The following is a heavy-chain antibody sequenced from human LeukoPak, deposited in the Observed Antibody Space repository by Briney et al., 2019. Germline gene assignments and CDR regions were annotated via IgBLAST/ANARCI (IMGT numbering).Heavy chain of an antibody. D-gene: IGHD6-19*01. CDR3: ARVGYSSGWYVGY. CDR1: GFTVSSNY. V-gene: IGHV3-66*01. Sequence: GGSLRLSCAASGFTVSSNYMSWVRQAPGKGLEWVSVIYSGGSTYYADSVKGRFTISRDNSKNTLYLQMNSLRAEDTAMYYCARVGYSSGWYVGYWGQGTLVTVSS. CDR2: IYSGGST. J-gene: IGHJ4*02.